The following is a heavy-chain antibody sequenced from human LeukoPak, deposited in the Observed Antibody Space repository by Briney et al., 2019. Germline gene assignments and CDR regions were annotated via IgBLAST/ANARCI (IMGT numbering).Heavy chain of an antibody. V-gene: IGHV3-48*03. J-gene: IGHJ4*02. CDR1: GFTFSSYE. CDR3: ARDYCSGGSCYGDY. D-gene: IGHD2-15*01. Sequence: PGGSLRLSCAASGFTFSSYEMNWVRQAPGKGLEWVSYISSSGSTIYYADSVKGRFTISRDNAKNSLYLQMNSLRAEDTAVYYCARDYCSGGSCYGDYWGQGTLVTVSS. CDR2: ISSSGSTI.